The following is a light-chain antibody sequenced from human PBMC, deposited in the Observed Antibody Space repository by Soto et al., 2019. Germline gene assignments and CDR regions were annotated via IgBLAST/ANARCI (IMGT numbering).Light chain of an antibody. CDR3: QQYNNWPLT. CDR2: GAS. Sequence: EIVMTQYPVTLSVSPGERVTLSCRASQSVSGHLAWYQQKPGQAPRLLVRGASTRAAGGPARFSGSGSGTEFTLTISSLQSEDSALYYCQQYNNWPLTFGGGTKVEIK. V-gene: IGKV3-15*01. CDR1: QSVSGH. J-gene: IGKJ4*01.